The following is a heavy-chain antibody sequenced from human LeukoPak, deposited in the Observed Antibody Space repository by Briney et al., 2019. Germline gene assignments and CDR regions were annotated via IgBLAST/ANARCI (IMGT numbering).Heavy chain of an antibody. J-gene: IGHJ4*02. CDR1: GGSIGNYY. Sequence: SETLSLTCTVSGGSIGNYYWSWIRQPPGKGLEWIGYIYNSGSTNNNPSLKSRVTISVDTSKKQFSLKLSSVTAADTAVYYCARETPYGSGSYPFDYWGQGILVTVSS. V-gene: IGHV4-59*01. CDR2: IYNSGST. CDR3: ARETPYGSGSYPFDY. D-gene: IGHD3-10*01.